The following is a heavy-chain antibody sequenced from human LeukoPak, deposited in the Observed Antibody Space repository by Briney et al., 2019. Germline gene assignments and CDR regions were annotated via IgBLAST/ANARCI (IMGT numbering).Heavy chain of an antibody. CDR2: IYYSGST. D-gene: IGHD1-26*01. CDR1: GGSISSYY. J-gene: IGHJ5*02. Sequence: SETLSLTCTVSGGSISSYYWSWIRQPPGKGLEWIGYIYYSGSTNYSPSLKSRVTISVDTSKNQFSLNQSSSPAADTTVVYCARNSGSYSVWFDPWGQGTLVTVSS. V-gene: IGHV4-59*08. CDR3: ARNSGSYSVWFDP.